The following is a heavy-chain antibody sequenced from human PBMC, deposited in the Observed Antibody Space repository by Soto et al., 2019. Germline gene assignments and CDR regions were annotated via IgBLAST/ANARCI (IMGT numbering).Heavy chain of an antibody. V-gene: IGHV4-59*08. D-gene: IGHD3-10*01. CDR2: IYYSGST. CDR3: ARLYYGSGRTYYYYYMDV. CDR1: GGSISSYY. J-gene: IGHJ6*03. Sequence: LETLSLTCTVSGGSISSYYWSWIRQPPGKGLEWIGYIYYSGSTNYNPSLKSRVTISVDTSKNQFSLKLSSVTAADTAVYYCARLYYGSGRTYYYYYMDVWGKGTTVTVSS.